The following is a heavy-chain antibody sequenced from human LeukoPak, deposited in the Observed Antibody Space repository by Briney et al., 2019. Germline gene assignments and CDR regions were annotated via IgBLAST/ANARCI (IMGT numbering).Heavy chain of an antibody. V-gene: IGHV4-59*01. CDR1: GGSISSYY. J-gene: IGHJ4*02. CDR2: IYYSGST. D-gene: IGHD4-23*01. CDR3: ARVVYGGHYDY. Sequence: ETLSLTCTVSGGSISSYYWSWIRQPPGKGLEWIGYIYYSGSTNYNPSLKSRVTISVDTSKNQFSLKLSSVTAADTAVYYCARVVYGGHYDYWGQGTLVTVSS.